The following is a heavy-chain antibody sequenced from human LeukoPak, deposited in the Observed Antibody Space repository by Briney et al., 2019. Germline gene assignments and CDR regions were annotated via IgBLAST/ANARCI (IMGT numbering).Heavy chain of an antibody. CDR2: IYYSGST. Sequence: SETLSLTCTVSGGSISSSSYYWGWIRQPPGKGLEWIGSIYYSGSTYYNPSLKSRVTISVDTSKNQFSLNLSSVTAADTAVYYCARHSDYYGFPFYFDYWGQGTLVTVSS. CDR1: GGSISSSSYY. V-gene: IGHV4-39*01. CDR3: ARHSDYYGFPFYFDY. D-gene: IGHD3-10*01. J-gene: IGHJ4*02.